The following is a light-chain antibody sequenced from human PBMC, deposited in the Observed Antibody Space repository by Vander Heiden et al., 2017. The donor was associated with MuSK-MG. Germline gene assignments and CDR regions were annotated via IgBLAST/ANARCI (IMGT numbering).Light chain of an antibody. CDR2: DVT. CDR1: RGEVCGYDS. CDR3: CSYRGTNTVV. V-gene: IGLV2-14*01. J-gene: IGLJ3*02. Sequence: SALPQPPSVSGSPGQSLPISCTETRGEVCGYDSVSWYQQHPGKAPKLMIYDVTIRPSGVFNRFSGSKSGNTAFLTISGIQAEDEADYYCCSYRGTNTVVFGGGTKLTVL.